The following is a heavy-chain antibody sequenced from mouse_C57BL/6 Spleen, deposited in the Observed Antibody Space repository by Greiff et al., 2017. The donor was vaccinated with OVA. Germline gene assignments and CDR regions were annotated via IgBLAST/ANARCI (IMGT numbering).Heavy chain of an antibody. D-gene: IGHD2-10*01. CDR2: IYPGDGDT. CDR1: GYAFSSYW. Sequence: VKLQESGAELVKPGASVKISCKASGYAFSSYWMNWVKQRPGKGLEWIGQIYPGDGDTNYNGKFKGKATLTADKSSSTAYMQLSSLTSEDSAVYFCARSLQGYYAMDYWGQGTSVTVSS. CDR3: ARSLQGYYAMDY. J-gene: IGHJ4*01. V-gene: IGHV1-80*01.